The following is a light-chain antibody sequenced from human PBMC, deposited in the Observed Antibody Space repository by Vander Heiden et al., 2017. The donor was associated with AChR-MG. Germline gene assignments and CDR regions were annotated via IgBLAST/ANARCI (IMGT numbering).Light chain of an antibody. J-gene: IGLJ1*01. CDR1: GLRTSY. CDR3: NSRDSSGHHRV. V-gene: IGLV3-19*01. CDR2: GEN. Sequence: SSELTQDPAMSVALGQTVRNRCHGDGLRTSYASWYQQKPGQAPLLVFYGENNRPSGIPDRFSGSSSGDTASLTITGAQAEDDADYYCNSRDSSGHHRVFASGTKVTVV.